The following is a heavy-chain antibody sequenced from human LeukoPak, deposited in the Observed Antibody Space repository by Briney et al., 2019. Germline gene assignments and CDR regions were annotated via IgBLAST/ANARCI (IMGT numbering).Heavy chain of an antibody. D-gene: IGHD3-3*01. Sequence: GGSLRLSCAASGFTFRTSGMSWVRQAPGKGLEWVSAISGSGVSTYYADSIKGRFTVSRDNSKNTLYLQMNSLRAEDTAVYYCAKGHTIWGQGTLVTVSS. V-gene: IGHV3-23*01. CDR3: AKGHTI. CDR2: ISGSGVST. CDR1: GFTFRTSG. J-gene: IGHJ4*02.